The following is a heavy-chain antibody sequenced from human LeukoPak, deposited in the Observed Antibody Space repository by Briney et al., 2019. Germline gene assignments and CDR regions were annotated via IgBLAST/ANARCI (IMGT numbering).Heavy chain of an antibody. J-gene: IGHJ4*02. CDR1: GGSINSGSYY. V-gene: IGHV4-61*09. Sequence: SQTLSLTCAVSGGSINSGSYYWNWIRQPAGKGLEWIGHIYTSGSTNYNPSLKSRVSISMDASRNLFSLKLTSVTAADTAMYYCASSAYYYDSNSYYGTFYLDYWGQGTLVTVSS. CDR2: IYTSGST. CDR3: ASSAYYYDSNSYYGTFYLDY. D-gene: IGHD3-22*01.